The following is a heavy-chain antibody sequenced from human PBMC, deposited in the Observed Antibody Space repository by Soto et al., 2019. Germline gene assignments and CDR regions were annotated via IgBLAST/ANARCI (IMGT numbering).Heavy chain of an antibody. J-gene: IGHJ6*02. Sequence: ASVKVSCKASGYTFTSYTMHWVRLAPGQRLEWMGWINAGNGNTKYSQKFQGRVTITRDTSASTAYMELSSLRSEDTAVYYCARASIVVVVASYYYGMDVWGQGTTVTVSS. CDR2: INAGNGNT. CDR1: GYTFTSYT. D-gene: IGHD2-15*01. V-gene: IGHV1-3*01. CDR3: ARASIVVVVASYYYGMDV.